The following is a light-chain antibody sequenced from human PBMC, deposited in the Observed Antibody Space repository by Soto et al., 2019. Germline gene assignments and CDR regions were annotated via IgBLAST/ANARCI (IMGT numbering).Light chain of an antibody. CDR1: RSVSSS. CDR2: DAS. CDR3: QPRTNWPPYT. V-gene: IGKV3-11*01. Sequence: EIALTQSPATLSLSPGQRATLSCRASRSVSSSLAWYQQKPGQAPRLVIYDASNRATGIPARFSGSGSGTDFTLTISSLEPEDFAIYYCQPRTNWPPYTFGQGTKLEIK. J-gene: IGKJ2*01.